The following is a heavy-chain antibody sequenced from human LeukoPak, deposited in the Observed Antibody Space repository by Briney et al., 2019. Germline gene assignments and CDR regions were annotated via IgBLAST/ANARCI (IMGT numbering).Heavy chain of an antibody. D-gene: IGHD1-26*01. Sequence: SGPTLVKPTQTLTLTCTFSGFSLSTSGVGVGWIRQPPGRALEWLTLIYWDDDKRYSPSLKSRLTITKDTSKNQVVVTMTNMDPVDTATYYCAHYHGTFDIWGQGTMVTVSS. V-gene: IGHV2-5*02. J-gene: IGHJ3*02. CDR2: IYWDDDK. CDR1: GFSLSTSGVG. CDR3: AHYHGTFDI.